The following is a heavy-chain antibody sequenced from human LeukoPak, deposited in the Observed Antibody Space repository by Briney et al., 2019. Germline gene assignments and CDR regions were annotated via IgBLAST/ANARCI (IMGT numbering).Heavy chain of an antibody. Sequence: GGSLRLSCAASGFTVSSNYMSWVRQAPGKGLEWVSAISGSGGSTYYADSVKGRFTISRDNSKNTLYLQMNSLRAEDTAVYYCAKYCGGDCYASDYWGQGTLVTVSS. CDR3: AKYCGGDCYASDY. V-gene: IGHV3-23*01. CDR1: GFTVSSNY. J-gene: IGHJ4*02. CDR2: ISGSGGST. D-gene: IGHD2-21*02.